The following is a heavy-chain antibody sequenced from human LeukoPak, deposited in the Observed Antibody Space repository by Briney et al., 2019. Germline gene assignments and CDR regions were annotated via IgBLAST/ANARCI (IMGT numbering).Heavy chain of an antibody. J-gene: IGHJ4*02. D-gene: IGHD3-16*01. CDR1: GGSISSNDYY. V-gene: IGHV4-39*07. Sequence: SETLSLTCTVSGGSISSNDYYWGWIRQPPGKGLEWIASIYYSGSTYYNPSLKSRVTISVDTSKNQFSLKLSSVTAADTAVYYCARDHDYVWGTPFDYWGQGTLVTVSS. CDR3: ARDHDYVWGTPFDY. CDR2: IYYSGST.